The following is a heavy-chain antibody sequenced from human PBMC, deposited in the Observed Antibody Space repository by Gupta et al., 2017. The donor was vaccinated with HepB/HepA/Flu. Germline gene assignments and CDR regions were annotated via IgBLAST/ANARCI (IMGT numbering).Heavy chain of an antibody. Sequence: QVHLVESGGDVVQPGRSLRLSCAASGFTFSTYAFQWVRQAHGKGLEWVSSISYDGYNEYYAVPVKGRFTISRDNSKNTVYLQMNSLRPEDTAVYYCARERWSGSYYTDTFDMWGQGTMVTVS. D-gene: IGHD3-10*01. V-gene: IGHV3-30-3*01. CDR2: ISYDGYNE. CDR3: ARERWSGSYYTDTFDM. J-gene: IGHJ3*02. CDR1: GFTFSTYA.